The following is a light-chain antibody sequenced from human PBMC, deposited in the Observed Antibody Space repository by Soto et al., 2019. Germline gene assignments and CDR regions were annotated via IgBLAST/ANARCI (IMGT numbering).Light chain of an antibody. Sequence: EIVLTQSPATLSLSPGERATLSCRASQGVSSHIAWYQHKPGQAPRLLIYDASSRATGVPARFSGSGSGTDFTLTISSLESEDVAVYYCQQRRNWPITFGQGTRLEIK. V-gene: IGKV3-11*01. CDR2: DAS. CDR3: QQRRNWPIT. CDR1: QGVSSH. J-gene: IGKJ5*01.